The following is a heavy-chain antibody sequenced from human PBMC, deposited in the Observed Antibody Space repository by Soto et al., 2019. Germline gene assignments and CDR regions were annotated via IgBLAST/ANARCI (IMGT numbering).Heavy chain of an antibody. Sequence: SETLSLTCAVYGGSFSNHYWSWVRQSPGKGLEWIGEIKQSGSTNYNPSLTSRVTISIDTSKNQFSLKLSSLTAADTALYYCARESAGFFWSGYYPFDSWGQGTLATVSS. CDR2: IKQSGST. CDR3: ARESAGFFWSGYYPFDS. D-gene: IGHD3-3*01. J-gene: IGHJ4*02. CDR1: GGSFSNHY. V-gene: IGHV4-34*01.